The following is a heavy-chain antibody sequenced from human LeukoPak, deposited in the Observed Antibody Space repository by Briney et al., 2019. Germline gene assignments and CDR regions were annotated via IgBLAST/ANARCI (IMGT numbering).Heavy chain of an antibody. CDR3: AKGDYDILPGAFDI. Sequence: GGSPRLSCAASGFTFDDYAMHWVRQAPGKGLEWVSGISWNSGSIGYADSVKGRFTISRDNAKNSLYLQMNSLRAEDTALYYCAKGDYDILPGAFDIRGQGTMVTVSS. D-gene: IGHD3-9*01. V-gene: IGHV3-9*01. J-gene: IGHJ3*02. CDR1: GFTFDDYA. CDR2: ISWNSGSI.